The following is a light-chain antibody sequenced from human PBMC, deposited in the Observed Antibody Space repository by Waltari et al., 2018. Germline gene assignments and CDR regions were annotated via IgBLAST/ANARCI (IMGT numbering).Light chain of an antibody. CDR2: RNN. Sequence: QSVLTQPPSASGTPGQRVTISCSGTRSNIGSNYLYWYQQLPGTAPKLLIYRNNPRPSGVPDRFSGSKSVTSATLAISGLRSEDEADYYCAAWDDSLSGRVFGGGTKVTVL. J-gene: IGLJ3*02. V-gene: IGLV1-47*01. CDR3: AAWDDSLSGRV. CDR1: RSNIGSNY.